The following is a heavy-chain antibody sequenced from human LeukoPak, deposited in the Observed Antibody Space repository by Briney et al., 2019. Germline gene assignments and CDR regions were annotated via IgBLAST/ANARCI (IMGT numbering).Heavy chain of an antibody. D-gene: IGHD3-3*01. CDR3: TADWGGYSRYYYYYMDV. J-gene: IGHJ6*03. V-gene: IGHV3-15*01. Sequence: GGSLRLSCAASGFTFSNAWMSWVRQAPGKGLEWVGRIKSKTDGGTTDYAAPVKGRFTISRDDSKNTLYLQMNSLKTEDTAVYYCTADWGGYSRYYYYYMDVWGKGTTVTVSS. CDR2: IKSKTDGGTT. CDR1: GFTFSNAW.